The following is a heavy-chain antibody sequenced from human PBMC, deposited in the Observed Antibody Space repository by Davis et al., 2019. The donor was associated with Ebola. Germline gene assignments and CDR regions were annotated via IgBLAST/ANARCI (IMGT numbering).Heavy chain of an antibody. D-gene: IGHD3-3*01. CDR2: ISAYNGNT. Sequence: ASVKVSCKASGYTFTSYGISWVRQAPGQGLEWMGWISAYNGNTNYAQKFQGRVTITADESTSTAYMELSSLRSEDTAVYYCARDSRGFWSGGHYYYYGMDVWGQGTTVTVSS. J-gene: IGHJ6*02. CDR3: ARDSRGFWSGGHYYYYGMDV. CDR1: GYTFTSYG. V-gene: IGHV1-18*01.